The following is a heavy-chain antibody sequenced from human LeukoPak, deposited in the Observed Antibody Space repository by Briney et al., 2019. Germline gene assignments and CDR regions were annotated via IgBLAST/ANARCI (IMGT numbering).Heavy chain of an antibody. CDR1: GGSVSSGSSY. Sequence: SETLSLTCSVSGGSVSSGSSYWGWIRQPPGKGLEWIGYIYYSGSTNYNPSLKSRVTISVGTAKNQFSLKLSSVTAADTAVYYCARSLKPAVAPVGVWGKGTTVTVSS. CDR3: ARSLKPAVAPVGV. V-gene: IGHV4-61*01. CDR2: IYYSGST. J-gene: IGHJ6*04. D-gene: IGHD6-13*01.